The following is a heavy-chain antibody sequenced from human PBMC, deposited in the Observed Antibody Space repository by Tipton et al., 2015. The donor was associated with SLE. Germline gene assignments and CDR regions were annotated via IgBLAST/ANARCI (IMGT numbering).Heavy chain of an antibody. J-gene: IGHJ4*02. V-gene: IGHV3-48*03. D-gene: IGHD2-15*01. CDR1: GFTFSSYE. CDR2: ISNSGNSV. Sequence: SLRLSCAASGFTFSSYEMDWVRQAPGKGLEWVSYISNSGNSVYYADSVKGRFTISRDNAKNSLYLQMNSLRAEDTALYYCATARYCSGGSCYTFDYWGQGTLVTVSS. CDR3: ATARYCSGGSCYTFDY.